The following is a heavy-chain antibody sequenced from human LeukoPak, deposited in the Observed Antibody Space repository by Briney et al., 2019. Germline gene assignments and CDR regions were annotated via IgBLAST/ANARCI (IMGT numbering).Heavy chain of an antibody. D-gene: IGHD5-18*01. CDR1: GGSISSLY. CDR2: IYYTGST. Sequence: SETLSLTCSVSGGSISSLYWSWIRQPPGKGLEWIGYIYYTGSTNYNPSLRGRVTMFVDMSKNQFSLRLSSVTAADTAVYYCASKRGYSYGWAFDIWGQGTMVTVSS. V-gene: IGHV4-59*08. CDR3: ASKRGYSYGWAFDI. J-gene: IGHJ3*02.